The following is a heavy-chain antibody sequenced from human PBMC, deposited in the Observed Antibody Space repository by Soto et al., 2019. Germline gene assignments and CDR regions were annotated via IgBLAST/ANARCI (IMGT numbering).Heavy chain of an antibody. J-gene: IGHJ4*02. D-gene: IGHD3-22*01. CDR2: IIPIFGTA. CDR1: GGTFSSYA. CDR3: ARARYYYDSSGYYEEPIETFDY. V-gene: IGHV1-69*13. Sequence: SVKVSCKASGGTFSSYAISWVRQAPGQGLEWMGGIIPIFGTANYAQKFQGRVTITADESTSTAYMELSSLRSEDTAVYYCARARYYYDSSGYYEEPIETFDYWGQGTLVTVSS.